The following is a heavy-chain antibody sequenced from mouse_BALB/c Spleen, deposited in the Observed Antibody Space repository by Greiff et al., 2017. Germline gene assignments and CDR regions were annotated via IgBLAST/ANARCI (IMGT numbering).Heavy chain of an antibody. CDR1: GFSLTSYG. Sequence: VQGVESGPGLVAPSQSLSITCTVSGFSLTSYGVHWVRQPPGKGLEWLGVIWAGGSTNYNSALMSRLSISKDNSKSQVFLKMNSLQTDDTAMYYCARLITTATEGFAYWGQGTLVTVSA. V-gene: IGHV2-9*02. J-gene: IGHJ3*01. CDR3: ARLITTATEGFAY. D-gene: IGHD1-2*01. CDR2: IWAGGST.